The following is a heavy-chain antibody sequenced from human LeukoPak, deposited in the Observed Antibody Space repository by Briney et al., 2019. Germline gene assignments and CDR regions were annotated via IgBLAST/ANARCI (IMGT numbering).Heavy chain of an antibody. J-gene: IGHJ4*02. CDR3: ARVIAVAGLDY. CDR1: GYRFTSYW. CDR2: IYPGDSDT. V-gene: IGHV5-51*01. Sequence: GASLKISCKGSGYRFTSYWIGWVRQMPGKGLEWMGIIYPGDSDTRYSPSFQGQVTISADKSISTAYLQWSSLKASDTAMYYCARVIAVAGLDYWGQGTLVTVSS. D-gene: IGHD6-19*01.